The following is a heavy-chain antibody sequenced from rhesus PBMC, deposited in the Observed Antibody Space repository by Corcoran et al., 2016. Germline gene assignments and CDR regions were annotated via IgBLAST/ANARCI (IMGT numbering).Heavy chain of an antibody. CDR2: ITYSGNT. D-gene: IGHD3-3*01. CDR1: GYSISSGYY. Sequence: QVQLQESGPGLVKPSETLSLTCAVSGYSISSGYYWSWIRQPPGKGLEWIGYITYSGNTNYTPPPKGRITISRDTSKNQFSLKLSSVTAADTAVYFCARGEIFGLVRFRYNSLDVWGRGVLVTVSS. CDR3: ARGEIFGLVRFRYNSLDV. V-gene: IGHV4-122*02. J-gene: IGHJ5-2*02.